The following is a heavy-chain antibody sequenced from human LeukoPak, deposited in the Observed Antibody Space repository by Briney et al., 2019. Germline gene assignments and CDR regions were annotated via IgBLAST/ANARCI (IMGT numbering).Heavy chain of an antibody. CDR1: GFTFSTYA. CDR2: ISGSGDST. D-gene: IGHD3-10*01. Sequence: GRSLSLSCAASGFTFSTYAMNWVRQAPGKGLEWVSGISGSGDSTYSAGSVKGQFTISRDNSKNMLYLQMNSLRADDTAVYYCARDRRGEYYFDYWGQGTLVTVSS. V-gene: IGHV3-23*01. J-gene: IGHJ4*02. CDR3: ARDRRGEYYFDY.